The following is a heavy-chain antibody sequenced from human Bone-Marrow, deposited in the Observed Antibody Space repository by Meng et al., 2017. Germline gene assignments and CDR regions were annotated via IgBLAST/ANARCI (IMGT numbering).Heavy chain of an antibody. CDR2: ISYDGSNK. D-gene: IGHD3-10*01. CDR1: EFSINTYA. V-gene: IGHV3-30*04. CDR3: ARAVRGLWPD. J-gene: IGHJ4*02. Sequence: GESLKISCAASEFSINTYALHWVRQAPGKGLEWVAVISYDGSNKYYADSVKGRFTISRDNSKNTLYLQMNSLRAEDTAVYYCARAVRGLWPDWGQGTLGTVSS.